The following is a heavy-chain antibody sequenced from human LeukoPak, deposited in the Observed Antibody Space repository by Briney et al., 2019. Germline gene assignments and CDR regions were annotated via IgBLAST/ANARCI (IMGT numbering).Heavy chain of an antibody. CDR1: GYTLTELS. V-gene: IGHV1-24*01. D-gene: IGHD2-2*01. CDR3: ATGIVVVPAATDDAFDI. CDR2: FDPEHGET. Sequence: ASVKVSCRVSGYTLTELSMHWVRQAPGKGLEWMGGFDPEHGETIYAQKFQGRVTMTEDTSTDTAYMELSSLRSEDTAVYYCATGIVVVPAATDDAFDIWGQGTMVTVSS. J-gene: IGHJ3*02.